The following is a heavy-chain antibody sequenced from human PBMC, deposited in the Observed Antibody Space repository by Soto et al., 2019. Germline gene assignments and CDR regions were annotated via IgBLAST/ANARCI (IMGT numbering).Heavy chain of an antibody. CDR2: FIPIFGTA. Sequence: WVCQSTRKGLEWMGGFIPIFGTANYAQKFQGRVTMTEDTSTDTAYMELSSLRSEDTAVYYCATKTFYDSSGYYYVYWGQGTLVTVSS. D-gene: IGHD3-22*01. V-gene: IGHV1-69*06. CDR3: ATKTFYDSSGYYYVY. J-gene: IGHJ4*02.